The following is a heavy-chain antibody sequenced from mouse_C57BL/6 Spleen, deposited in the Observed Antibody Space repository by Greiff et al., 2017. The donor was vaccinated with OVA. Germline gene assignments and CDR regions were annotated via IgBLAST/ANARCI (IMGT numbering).Heavy chain of an antibody. CDR3: ARGITTVVARGNFDY. D-gene: IGHD1-1*01. V-gene: IGHV1-81*01. J-gene: IGHJ2*01. Sequence: VQLQQSGAELARPGASVKLSCKASGYTFTSYGISWVKQRTGQGLEWIGEIYPRSGNTYYNEKFKGKATLTADKSSSTAYMELRSLTSEDSAVYFCARGITTVVARGNFDYWGQGTTLTVSS. CDR2: IYPRSGNT. CDR1: GYTFTSYG.